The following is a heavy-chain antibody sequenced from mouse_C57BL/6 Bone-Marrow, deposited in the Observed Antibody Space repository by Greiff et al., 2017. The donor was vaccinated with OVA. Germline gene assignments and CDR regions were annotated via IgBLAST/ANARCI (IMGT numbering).Heavy chain of an antibody. V-gene: IGHV5-6*02. Sequence: DVKLVESGGDLVKPGGSLKLSCAASGFTFSSYGMSWVRQTPDKRLEWVATISSGGSYTYYPDSVKGRFTISRDNAKNTLYLQMSSLKSEDTAMYYCARRGAWFAYWGQGTLVTVSA. CDR1: GFTFSSYG. CDR3: ARRGAWFAY. CDR2: ISSGGSYT. J-gene: IGHJ3*01.